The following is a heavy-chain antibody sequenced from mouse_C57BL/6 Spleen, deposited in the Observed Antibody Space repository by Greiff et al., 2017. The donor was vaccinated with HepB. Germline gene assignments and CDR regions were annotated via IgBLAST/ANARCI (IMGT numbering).Heavy chain of an antibody. Sequence: EASGFTFNDYQMSWVRQAPGKAPEWLALIRNKANGYTTAYTASVKGRFTISRENSQNILYLQMNTLRAEDSATYYCVKAVSSGSSYPWFAYWGQGTLVTVSA. CDR3: VKAVSSGSSYPWFAY. CDR2: IRNKANGYTT. CDR1: GFTFNDYQ. V-gene: IGHV7-4*01. J-gene: IGHJ3*01. D-gene: IGHD1-1*01.